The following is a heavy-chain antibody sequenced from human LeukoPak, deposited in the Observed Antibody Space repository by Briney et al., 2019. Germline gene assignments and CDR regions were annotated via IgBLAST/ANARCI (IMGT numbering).Heavy chain of an antibody. J-gene: IGHJ4*02. CDR2: ISHSGST. Sequence: SETLSLTCAVYGGSFSGYYWSWIRQPPGKGLEWIGEISHSGSTNYNPSLKSRVTISVDTSKNQFSLKLSSVTAADTAVYYCAELELGYWGQGTLVTVSS. CDR3: AELELGY. CDR1: GGSFSGYY. V-gene: IGHV4-34*01. D-gene: IGHD1-7*01.